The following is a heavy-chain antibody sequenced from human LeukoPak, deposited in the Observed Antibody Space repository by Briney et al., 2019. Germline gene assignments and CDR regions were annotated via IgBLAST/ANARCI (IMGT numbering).Heavy chain of an antibody. D-gene: IGHD6-6*01. CDR2: ISSSSRYI. J-gene: IGHJ4*02. V-gene: IGHV3-21*01. Sequence: PGGSLRLYCAASGFTFSSYSMNWVRQAPGKGLEWVSSISSSSRYIYYADSVKGRFTISRDNAKHSLYLQMNSLRAEDTAGDYCARDDSSDFDYWGQGTLVTVSS. CDR1: GFTFSSYS. CDR3: ARDDSSDFDY.